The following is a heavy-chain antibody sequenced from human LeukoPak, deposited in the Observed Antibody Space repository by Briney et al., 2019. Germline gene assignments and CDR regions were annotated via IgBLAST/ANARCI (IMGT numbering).Heavy chain of an antibody. Sequence: ASVKVSCKASGYTFTSYGISWVRQAPGQGLEWMGWISAYNGNTNYAQKLQGRVTITADKSTSTAYMELSSLRSEDTAVYYCARETLTTVTTFLFDYWGQGTLVTVSS. D-gene: IGHD4-17*01. CDR3: ARETLTTVTTFLFDY. V-gene: IGHV1-18*01. CDR1: GYTFTSYG. CDR2: ISAYNGNT. J-gene: IGHJ4*02.